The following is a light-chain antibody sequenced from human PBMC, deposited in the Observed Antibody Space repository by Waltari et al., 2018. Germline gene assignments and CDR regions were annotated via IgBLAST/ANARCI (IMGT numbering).Light chain of an antibody. Sequence: EIVMTQSPATLSVPPGQRATLSCRASQSVNTNLAWYQQKPGQAPRLLIYGASTRATGIPARFSGSGSETEFTLTITSLQSEDFAVYYCQQSHNWPLTFGGGTKVDFK. CDR3: QQSHNWPLT. V-gene: IGKV3-15*01. J-gene: IGKJ4*01. CDR2: GAS. CDR1: QSVNTN.